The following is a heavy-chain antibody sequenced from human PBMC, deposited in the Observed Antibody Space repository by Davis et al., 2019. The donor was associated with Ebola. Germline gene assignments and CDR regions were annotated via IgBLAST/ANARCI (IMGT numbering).Heavy chain of an antibody. Sequence: GESLNISCAASGFTFSSYAMHWVRQAPGKGLEWVALISFDVNNKYYADSVKGRFTISRDNSNNTLYLQMSSLRPEDTAIYYCARGSRYQLLMPFDYWGQGTLVTVSS. J-gene: IGHJ4*02. V-gene: IGHV3-30-3*01. D-gene: IGHD2-2*01. CDR3: ARGSRYQLLMPFDY. CDR2: ISFDVNNK. CDR1: GFTFSSYA.